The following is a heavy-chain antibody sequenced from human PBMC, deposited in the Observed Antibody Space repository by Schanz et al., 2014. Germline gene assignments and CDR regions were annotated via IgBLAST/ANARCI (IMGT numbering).Heavy chain of an antibody. CDR1: GYTFSNDD. Sequence: QVQLVQSGAEVKKPGASVKVSCKASGYTFSNDDINWVRQAIGQGPEWMGWISPYNGNTNYAQKLQGRVTMTTDTSTSTAYMELRSLRSDDTAHYYCVRVPSRDVSFDLWGRGTLVTVSS. D-gene: IGHD3-16*01. CDR3: VRVPSRDVSFDL. J-gene: IGHJ2*01. V-gene: IGHV1-18*01. CDR2: ISPYNGNT.